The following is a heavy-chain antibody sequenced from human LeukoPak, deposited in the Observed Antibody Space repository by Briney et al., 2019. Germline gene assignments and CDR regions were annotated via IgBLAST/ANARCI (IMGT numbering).Heavy chain of an antibody. CDR2: INPNGGGT. D-gene: IGHD1-26*01. Sequence: ASVKVSFKASGYTFTTYYMHWVRQAPGQGLEWMGVINPNGGGTSYTQKFQGRVTMTRDTSTTTVYMELSSLRSEDTAMYYCARDPSGSWQWFDSWGQGTLVTVSS. V-gene: IGHV1-46*01. CDR1: GYTFTTYY. J-gene: IGHJ5*01. CDR3: ARDPSGSWQWFDS.